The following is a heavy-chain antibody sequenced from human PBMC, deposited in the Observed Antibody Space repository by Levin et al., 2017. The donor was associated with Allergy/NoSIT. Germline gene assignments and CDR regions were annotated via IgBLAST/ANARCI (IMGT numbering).Heavy chain of an antibody. CDR2: INPRAGST. J-gene: IGHJ6*02. V-gene: IGHV1-46*01. D-gene: IGHD3-3*01. CDR3: ARKSYYYYTMDV. Sequence: GASVKVSCKASGYTFTSYYMHWVRQAPGQGLEWMGVINPRAGSTNYAQKFQGRVTMTRDTSTSTVYMDLSSLRSEDTAIYYCARKSYYYYTMDVWGQGTTVTVSS. CDR1: GYTFTSYY.